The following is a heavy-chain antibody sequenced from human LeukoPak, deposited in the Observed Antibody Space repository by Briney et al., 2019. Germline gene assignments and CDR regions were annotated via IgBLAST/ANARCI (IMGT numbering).Heavy chain of an antibody. CDR2: ISVYNGNT. V-gene: IGHV1-18*01. D-gene: IGHD3-10*01. J-gene: IGHJ4*02. CDR3: ARDLFGDFDY. CDR1: GGTFSSYA. Sequence: GASVKVSCKASGGTFSSYAISWVRQAPGQGLEWMGWISVYNGNTNYAQKLQGRITMTTDTSTSTAYMELRSLRSDDTAVYYCARDLFGDFDYWGQGTLVTVSS.